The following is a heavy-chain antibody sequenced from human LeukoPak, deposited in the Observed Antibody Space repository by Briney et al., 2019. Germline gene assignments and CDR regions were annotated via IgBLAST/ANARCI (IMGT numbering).Heavy chain of an antibody. J-gene: IGHJ4*02. CDR2: IKQDGSEK. D-gene: IGHD6-13*01. Sequence: PGGSLRLSRAASEFTFSGYWMNWVRQAPGKGLEWVANIKQDGSEKQYVDSVRGRFTISRDNAKNSLYLQMNSLRVEDTAVYYCARDGFVGAADYWGQGTLVTVSS. CDR3: ARDGFVGAADY. CDR1: EFTFSGYW. V-gene: IGHV3-7*01.